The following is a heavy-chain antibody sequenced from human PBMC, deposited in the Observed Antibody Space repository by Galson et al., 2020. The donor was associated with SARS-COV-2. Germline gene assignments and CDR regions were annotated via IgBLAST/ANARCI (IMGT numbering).Heavy chain of an antibody. V-gene: IGHV3-49*03. CDR1: GFTFGDYA. CDR2: IRSKAYGGTT. CDR3: TSVVVAVYDAFDI. J-gene: IGHJ3*02. D-gene: IGHD2-15*01. Sequence: GESLKISCTASGFTFGDYAMSWFRQAPGKGLEWVGFIRSKAYGGTTEYAASVKGRFTISRDDSKSIAYLQMNSLKTEDTAVYYCTSVVVAVYDAFDIWGQGTMVTVSS.